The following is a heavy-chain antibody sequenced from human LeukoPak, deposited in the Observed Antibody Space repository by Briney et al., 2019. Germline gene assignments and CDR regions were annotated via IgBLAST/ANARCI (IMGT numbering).Heavy chain of an antibody. CDR3: ARASWRYCSSTSCYGNWFDP. CDR2: IYSGGST. Sequence: GGSLRLSCAASGFTVSSNYMTWVGQAPGKGLEWVSVIYSGGSTYYADSVKGRFTIFRDNSKNTVYLQMNSLRAEDTAVYYCARASWRYCSSTSCYGNWFDPWGQGTLVTVSS. D-gene: IGHD2-2*01. V-gene: IGHV3-53*01. CDR1: GFTVSSNY. J-gene: IGHJ5*02.